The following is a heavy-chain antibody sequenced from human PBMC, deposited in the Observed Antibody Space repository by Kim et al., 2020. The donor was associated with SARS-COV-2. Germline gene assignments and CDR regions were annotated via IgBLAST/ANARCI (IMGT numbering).Heavy chain of an antibody. CDR3: ARDRSPGITIFGVVTPYYYGMDV. CDR1: GGSISSGGYY. D-gene: IGHD3-3*01. J-gene: IGHJ6*02. CDR2: IYYSGST. V-gene: IGHV4-31*03. Sequence: SETLSLTCTVSGGSISSGGYYWSWIRQHPGKGLEWIGYIYYSGSTYYNPSLKSRVTISVDTSKNQFSLKLSSVTAADTAVYYCARDRSPGITIFGVVTPYYYGMDVWGQGTTVTVSS.